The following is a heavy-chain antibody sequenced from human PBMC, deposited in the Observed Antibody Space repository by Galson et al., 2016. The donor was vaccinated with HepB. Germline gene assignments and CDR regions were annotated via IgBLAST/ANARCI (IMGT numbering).Heavy chain of an antibody. J-gene: IGHJ6*02. CDR1: GDSVYNNGAA. CDR3: ARAVMLGRSMDV. D-gene: IGHD1-14*01. Sequence: CAISGDSVYNNGAAWVWIRQSPSRGLEWLGRTFYRSTWENHYAGSVKNRITISPTTSTNQLSLHLNSVTPEDAAVYYCARAVMLGRSMDVWGQGTPVTVSS. CDR2: TFYRSTWEN. V-gene: IGHV6-1*01.